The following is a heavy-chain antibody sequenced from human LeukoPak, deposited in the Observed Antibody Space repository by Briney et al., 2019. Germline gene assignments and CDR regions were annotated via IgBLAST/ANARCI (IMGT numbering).Heavy chain of an antibody. CDR1: GW. CDR2: INGLGTAT. V-gene: IGHV3-74*01. Sequence: GGSLRLSCAGSGWMHWVRQAPGKGLVWVSGINGLGTATYYAESVKGRFTISRDNAKNTVSLQMNSLSAEDTAVYYCASVFDSWGQGFLVTVSS. J-gene: IGHJ4*02. CDR3: ASVFDS.